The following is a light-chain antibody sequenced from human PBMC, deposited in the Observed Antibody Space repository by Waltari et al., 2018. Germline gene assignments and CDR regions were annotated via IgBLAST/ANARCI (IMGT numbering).Light chain of an antibody. CDR3: QQYDGIVVT. CDR1: QTVSTIA. CDR2: STY. Sequence: EIVLTTSPGTLSLSPGDRATLSCRASQTVSTIALSWYQQKHGQAPRVLIYSTYNRSTCIPDSFSGSGSGTDFTLTINRLAPEDFAMYYCQQYDGIVVTFGGGTKVEI. V-gene: IGKV3-20*01. J-gene: IGKJ4*01.